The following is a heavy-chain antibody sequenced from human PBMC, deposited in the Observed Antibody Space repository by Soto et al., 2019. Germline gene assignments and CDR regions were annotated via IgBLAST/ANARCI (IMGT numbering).Heavy chain of an antibody. CDR2: ISSSGTTI. CDR1: GFTFTTYS. D-gene: IGHD4-17*01. V-gene: IGHV3-48*01. Sequence: LRLSCAASGFTFTTYSMNWVRQAPGKGLEWISYISSSGTTIYYADSVKGRFTISRDAAENSLYLQMNSLRAEDTAAYYCARGAYGDYVSDSWGQGTLVTVSS. CDR3: ARGAYGDYVSDS. J-gene: IGHJ5*01.